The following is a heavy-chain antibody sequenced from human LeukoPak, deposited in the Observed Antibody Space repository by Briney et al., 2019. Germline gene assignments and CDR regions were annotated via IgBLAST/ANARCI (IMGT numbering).Heavy chain of an antibody. CDR2: IYYSGST. J-gene: IGHJ4*02. CDR3: ARAWYNWKAFDY. D-gene: IGHD1-1*01. CDR1: GGSISSSSYY. V-gene: IGHV4-39*01. Sequence: SETLSLTCTVSGGSISSSSYYWGWIRQPPGKGLEWIGSIYYSGSTYYNPSLKSRVTISVDTSKNQFSLKLSSVTAADTAVYYCARAWYNWKAFDYWGQGTLVTVSS.